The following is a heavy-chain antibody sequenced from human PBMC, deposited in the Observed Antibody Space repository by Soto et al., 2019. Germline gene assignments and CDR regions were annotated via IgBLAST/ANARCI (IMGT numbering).Heavy chain of an antibody. CDR1: GFSLSTSRVG. D-gene: IGHD2-21*02. CDR3: AHTSGGGNSACFDY. J-gene: IGHJ4*02. CDR2: IYRDDDK. Sequence: QITLKESGPTLVKPTQTLTLTCTFSGFSLSTSRVGVGWIRQPPGKALEWLALIYRDDDKRYSPSLKSRLTITKDTSKNQVVLTMTNTDPVDTATYYCAHTSGGGNSACFDYWGQGTLVTVSS. V-gene: IGHV2-5*02.